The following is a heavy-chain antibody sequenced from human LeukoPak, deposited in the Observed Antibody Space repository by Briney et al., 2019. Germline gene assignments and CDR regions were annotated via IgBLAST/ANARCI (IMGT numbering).Heavy chain of an antibody. D-gene: IGHD6-19*01. CDR1: GYTFTSYD. Sequence: ASVKVSCKASGYTFTSYDINWVRQATGQGLEWMGWMNPNSGNTGYAQKFQGRVTMTRDTSISTAYMELSSLRSEDTAVYYCARDSVAVAGTPGWFDPWGQGTLVTVSS. V-gene: IGHV1-8*01. CDR2: MNPNSGNT. CDR3: ARDSVAVAGTPGWFDP. J-gene: IGHJ5*02.